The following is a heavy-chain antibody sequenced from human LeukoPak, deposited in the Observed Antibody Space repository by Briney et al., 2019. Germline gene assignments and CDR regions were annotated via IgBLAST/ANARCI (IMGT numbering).Heavy chain of an antibody. CDR2: INHSGST. Sequence: PSGTLSLTCAVYGGSFSGYYWSWIRQPPGKGLEWIGEINHSGSTNYNPSLKSRVTISVDTSKNQFSLKLSSVTAADTAVYYCARRNKYYYDSSGYSRPFDYWGQGTLVTVSS. CDR3: ARRNKYYYDSSGYSRPFDY. D-gene: IGHD3-22*01. V-gene: IGHV4-34*01. J-gene: IGHJ4*02. CDR1: GGSFSGYY.